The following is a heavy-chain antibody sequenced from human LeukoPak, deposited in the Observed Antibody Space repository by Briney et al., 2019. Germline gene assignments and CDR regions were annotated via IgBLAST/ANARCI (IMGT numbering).Heavy chain of an antibody. CDR3: ARGKKEMATTVCLDY. J-gene: IGHJ4*02. V-gene: IGHV3-74*01. Sequence: GGSLRLSCAASGFTFSSYWMHWVRQAPGKGLVWVSRINSDGSSTSYADSVKGRFTISRDNAKNTLYLQMNSLRAEDTAVYYCARGKKEMATTVCLDYWRQGTLVTVSS. CDR2: INSDGSST. D-gene: IGHD5-24*01. CDR1: GFTFSSYW.